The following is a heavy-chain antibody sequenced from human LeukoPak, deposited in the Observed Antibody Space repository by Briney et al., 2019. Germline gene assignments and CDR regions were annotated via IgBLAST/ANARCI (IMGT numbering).Heavy chain of an antibody. J-gene: IGHJ5*02. D-gene: IGHD6-13*01. V-gene: IGHV3-30*18. CDR3: AKVSGVLWQQLGWFDP. Sequence: PGGSLRLSCAASGFTFSSYAMSWVRQAPGKGLEWVAVISYDGSNKYYADSVKGRFTISRDNSKNTLYLQMNSLRAEDTAVYYCAKVSGVLWQQLGWFDPWGQGTLVTVSS. CDR1: GFTFSSYA. CDR2: ISYDGSNK.